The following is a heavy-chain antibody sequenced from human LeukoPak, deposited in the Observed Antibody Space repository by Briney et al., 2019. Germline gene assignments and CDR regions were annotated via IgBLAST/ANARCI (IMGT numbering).Heavy chain of an antibody. Sequence: GGSLRLSCAASGFTFSSYWMHWVRQAPGKGLVWVSRINTDGSSTSYADSVKGRFTISRDNAKNTLYLQMNSLRAEDTAVYYCAKGRPPAVNWFDPWGQGTLVTVSS. V-gene: IGHV3-74*01. D-gene: IGHD6-6*01. CDR3: AKGRPPAVNWFDP. CDR1: GFTFSSYW. J-gene: IGHJ5*02. CDR2: INTDGSST.